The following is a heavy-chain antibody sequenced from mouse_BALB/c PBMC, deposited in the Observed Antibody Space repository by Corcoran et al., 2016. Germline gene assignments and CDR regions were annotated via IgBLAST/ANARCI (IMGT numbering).Heavy chain of an antibody. CDR2: NLPGSGST. J-gene: IGHJ3*01. CDR3: ARLTGTGFAY. V-gene: IGHV1-9*01. Sequence: QVQLQQSGAELMKPGASVKISCKATGYTFSSYWIEWVKQRPGHGLEWIGENLPGSGSTNYNEKFKGKATFTADTSANTAYMQRSSLTSEDSAVYYCARLTGTGFAYWGQGTLVTVSA. CDR1: GYTFSSYW. D-gene: IGHD4-1*01.